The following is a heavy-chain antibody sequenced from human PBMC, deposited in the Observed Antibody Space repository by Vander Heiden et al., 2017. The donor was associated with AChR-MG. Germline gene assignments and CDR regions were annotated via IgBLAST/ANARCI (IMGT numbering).Heavy chain of an antibody. D-gene: IGHD2-2*01. CDR3: AGGGGGYCISTSCPQADYYYGMDV. J-gene: IGHJ6*02. CDR2: VIPFFGTA. V-gene: IGHV1-69*06. Sequence: QVQLVQSGAEVKKPGSSVKVPCKASGGTFSSYAISWVRQAPGQGLGWMGGVIPFFGTANYDKKFQGRVTITADKSTSTAYMELSSLRSEDTAVYYCAGGGGGYCISTSCPQADYYYGMDVWGQGTTVTVSS. CDR1: GGTFSSYA.